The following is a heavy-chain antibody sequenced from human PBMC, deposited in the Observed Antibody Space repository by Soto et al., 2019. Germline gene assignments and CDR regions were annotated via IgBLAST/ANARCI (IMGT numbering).Heavy chain of an antibody. Sequence: EVQLVESGGVVVQPGGSLRLSCAASGFTFDDYTMHWVRQAPGKGLEWVSLISWDGGSTYYADSVKGRFTISRDNSKNSLYLQMNSLRTEDTALYYCAKDLWGRVTVYGMDVWGQGTTVTVSS. V-gene: IGHV3-43*01. D-gene: IGHD3-16*01. CDR3: AKDLWGRVTVYGMDV. J-gene: IGHJ6*02. CDR2: ISWDGGST. CDR1: GFTFDDYT.